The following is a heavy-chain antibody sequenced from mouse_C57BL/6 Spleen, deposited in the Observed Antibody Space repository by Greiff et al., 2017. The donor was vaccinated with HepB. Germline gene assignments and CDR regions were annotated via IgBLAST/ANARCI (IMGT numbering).Heavy chain of an antibody. CDR2: ISDGGSYT. CDR1: GFTFSSYA. V-gene: IGHV5-4*01. J-gene: IGHJ3*01. Sequence: EVQLVESGGGLVKPGGSLKLSCAASGFTFSSYAMSWVRQTPEKRLEWVATISDGGSYTYYPDNVKGRFTISRDNAKNNLYLQMSHLKSEDTAMYYCARDRYYYGSSLSFAYWGQGTLVTVSA. CDR3: ARDRYYYGSSLSFAY. D-gene: IGHD1-1*01.